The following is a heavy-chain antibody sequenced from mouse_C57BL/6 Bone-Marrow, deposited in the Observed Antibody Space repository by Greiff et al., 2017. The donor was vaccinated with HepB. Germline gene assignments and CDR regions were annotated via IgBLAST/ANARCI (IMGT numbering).Heavy chain of an antibody. J-gene: IGHJ4*01. CDR1: GFNIKDDY. Sequence: VQLQQSGAELVRPGASVKLSCTASGFNIKDDYMHWVKQRPEQGLDWIGWIDPENGDTEYASKFQGKATITANSSSNTAYLQLSSLTSEDTAVYYCTTWGGYAMDYWGQGTSVTVSS. CDR2: IDPENGDT. V-gene: IGHV14-4*01. CDR3: TTWGGYAMDY.